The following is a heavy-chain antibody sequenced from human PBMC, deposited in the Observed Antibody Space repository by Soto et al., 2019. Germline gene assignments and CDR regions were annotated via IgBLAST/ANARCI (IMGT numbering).Heavy chain of an antibody. CDR2: TYYRSRWQT. J-gene: IGHJ5*01. D-gene: IGHD1-26*01. V-gene: IGHV6-1*01. Sequence: PSHTLSLTCGSSVDSVSSNDATWDLIRQWPSRGLEWVGRTYYRSRWQTDYARSVKSRISINPDTSNNQVSLQLNSVTPDDTAVYYCARVIGNSWLDSWGQGTLVTVSS. CDR1: VDSVSSNDAT. CDR3: ARVIGNSWLDS.